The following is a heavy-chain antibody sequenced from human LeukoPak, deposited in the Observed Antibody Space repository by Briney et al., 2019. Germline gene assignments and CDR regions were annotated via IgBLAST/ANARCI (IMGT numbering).Heavy chain of an antibody. J-gene: IGHJ4*02. V-gene: IGHV3-23*01. CDR2: ISGYDDTT. Sequence: GGSLRLSCTASGISFSNYAISWVRQAPGKGLEWVSVISGYDDTTYYADSVKGRFTISRDNSKNTLYLQMNSLRAEDTAVYYCAKDRDGYNPDYWGQGTLVSVSS. CDR3: AKDRDGYNPDY. CDR1: GISFSNYA. D-gene: IGHD5-24*01.